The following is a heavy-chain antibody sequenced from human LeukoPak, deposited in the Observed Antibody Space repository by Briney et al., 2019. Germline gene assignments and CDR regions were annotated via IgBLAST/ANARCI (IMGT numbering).Heavy chain of an antibody. V-gene: IGHV4-59*01. CDR3: ARLHDFWSGSYAFDI. Sequence: SETLSLTCAVSGGSISYDYWSWLRQPPGKGLEWIGYIYFSGTTDYNPSLKSRVTISVDTSKNQFSLKLSSVTAADTAVYYCARLHDFWSGSYAFDICGQGTMVTVSS. D-gene: IGHD3-3*01. CDR2: IYFSGTT. CDR1: GGSISYDY. J-gene: IGHJ3*02.